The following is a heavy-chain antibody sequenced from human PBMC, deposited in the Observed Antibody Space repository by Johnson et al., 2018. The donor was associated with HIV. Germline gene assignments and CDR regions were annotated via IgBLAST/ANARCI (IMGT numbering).Heavy chain of an antibody. Sequence: VQLVESGGGVVQPGRSLRLSCAASGFTFSSYAMHWVRQAPGKGLEWVAVISYDGSNKYYADSVKGRFTISRDNSKNTLYLQMNSLRAEDTAVYYCAREGVWGSYPSVDRRAFDIWGQGTMVTVSS. V-gene: IGHV3-30-3*01. D-gene: IGHD3-16*02. CDR3: AREGVWGSYPSVDRRAFDI. CDR2: ISYDGSNK. CDR1: GFTFSSYA. J-gene: IGHJ3*02.